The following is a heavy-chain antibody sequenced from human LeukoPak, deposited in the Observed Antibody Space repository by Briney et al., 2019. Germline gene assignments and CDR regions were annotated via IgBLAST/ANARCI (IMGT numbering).Heavy chain of an antibody. V-gene: IGHV3-7*01. CDR3: ARESHATFDY. Sequence: GGSLRLSCVDSGFTFSNYWMSWVRQAPGKGLEWVANMNQDGSEKYYVDSVKGRSTISRDNAKNSLYLQMNSPRAEDTAIYYCARESHATFDYWGQGTLVIVSS. CDR1: GFTFSNYW. D-gene: IGHD1-26*01. J-gene: IGHJ4*02. CDR2: MNQDGSEK.